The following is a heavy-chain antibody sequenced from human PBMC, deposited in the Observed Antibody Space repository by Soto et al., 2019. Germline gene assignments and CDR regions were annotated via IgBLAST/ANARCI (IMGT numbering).Heavy chain of an antibody. D-gene: IGHD4-17*01. CDR1: GGSISSSSYY. CDR2: ISYSGST. V-gene: IGHV4-39*07. J-gene: IGHJ4*02. CDR3: ARSQTTVTSYDY. Sequence: SETLSLTCTVSGGSISSSSYYWGWLRQPPGKGLEWIGSISYSGSTYYNPSLKSRVTISVDRSKNQFSLKLSSVTAADTAVYYCARSQTTVTSYDYWGQGTLVTVS.